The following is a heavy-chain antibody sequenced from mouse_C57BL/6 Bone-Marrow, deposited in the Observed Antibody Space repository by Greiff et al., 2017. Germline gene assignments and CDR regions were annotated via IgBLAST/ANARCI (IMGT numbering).Heavy chain of an antibody. V-gene: IGHV1-81*01. D-gene: IGHD1-1*01. CDR3: ARSEDYYGSTLAY. Sequence: QVQLQQSGAELARPGASVKLSCKASGYTFTSYGISWVKQRTGQGLEWIGEIYPRSGNTYYNEKFKGKATLTADKSSSTAYMELRSLTSEDSAVYVCARSEDYYGSTLAYWGQGALVTVSA. CDR1: GYTFTSYG. J-gene: IGHJ3*01. CDR2: IYPRSGNT.